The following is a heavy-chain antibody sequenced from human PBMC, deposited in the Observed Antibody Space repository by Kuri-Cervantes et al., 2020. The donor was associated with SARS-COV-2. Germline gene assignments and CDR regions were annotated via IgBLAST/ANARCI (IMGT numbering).Heavy chain of an antibody. Sequence: GESLKISCAASGFTFSSYGVHWVRQAPGKGLEWVAFISYDGKNKKCIASGKGRFTISRDSSQSTLHLQMESLRNEDTAMYFCTKDRLGVHDFWGQGTLVTVSS. CDR3: TKDRLGVHDF. J-gene: IGHJ4*02. CDR1: GFTFSSYG. CDR2: ISYDGKNK. V-gene: IGHV3-30*18. D-gene: IGHD2-8*01.